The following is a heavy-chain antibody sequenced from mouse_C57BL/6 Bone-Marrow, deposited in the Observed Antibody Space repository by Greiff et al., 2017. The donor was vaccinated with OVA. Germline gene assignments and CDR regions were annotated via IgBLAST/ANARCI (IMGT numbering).Heavy chain of an antibody. CDR3: ACYLFAY. V-gene: IGHV1-50*01. Sequence: QVQLQQPGAELVKPGASVKLSCKASGYTFTSYWMQWVKQKPGQGLEWIGEIDPSDSYTNYNQKFKGKATLTVDTASSTAYMQSSSLTSEDSAVYYCACYLFAYWGQGTLVTVSA. CDR2: IDPSDSYT. J-gene: IGHJ3*01. CDR1: GYTFTSYW.